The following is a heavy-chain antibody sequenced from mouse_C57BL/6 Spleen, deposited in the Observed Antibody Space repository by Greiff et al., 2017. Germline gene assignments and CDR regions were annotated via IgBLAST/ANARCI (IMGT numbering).Heavy chain of an antibody. CDR3: AREGNYYGSSPYYAMDY. J-gene: IGHJ4*01. V-gene: IGHV1-42*01. Sequence: EVQLQQSGPELVKPGASVKISCKASGYSFTGYYMNWVKQSPEKSLEWIGEINPSTGGTPYNQKFKAKATLTVDKSSSTAYMQLKSLTSEDAAVYYCAREGNYYGSSPYYAMDYWGQGTSVTVSS. CDR2: INPSTGGT. D-gene: IGHD1-1*01. CDR1: GYSFTGYY.